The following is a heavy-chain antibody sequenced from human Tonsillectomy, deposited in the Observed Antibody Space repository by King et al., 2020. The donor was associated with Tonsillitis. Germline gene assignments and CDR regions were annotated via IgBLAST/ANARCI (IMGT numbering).Heavy chain of an antibody. J-gene: IGHJ4*02. D-gene: IGHD1-26*01. CDR1: GFTFDNYA. CDR2: ISWNSGST. CDR3: AKDKEAGGTSPLDF. V-gene: IGHV3-9*01. Sequence: QLVQSGGGLVQPGKSLRLSCAASGFTFDNYAMHWVRQAPGKGLEWVSGISWNSGSTDYADSVKGRFTISRDNAKNSLYLQLNSLRTEDTALYYCAKDKEAGGTSPLDFWGQGTPVTVSS.